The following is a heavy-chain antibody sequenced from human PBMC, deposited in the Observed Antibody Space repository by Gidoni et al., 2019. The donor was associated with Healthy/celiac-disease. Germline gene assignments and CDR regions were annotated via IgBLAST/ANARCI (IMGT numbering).Heavy chain of an antibody. Sequence: KSRVTISVDTSKNQFSLKLSSVTAADTAVYYCASPHSGGRTPFDYWGQGTLVTVSS. V-gene: IGHV4-39*01. D-gene: IGHD1-26*01. CDR3: ASPHSGGRTPFDY. J-gene: IGHJ4*02.